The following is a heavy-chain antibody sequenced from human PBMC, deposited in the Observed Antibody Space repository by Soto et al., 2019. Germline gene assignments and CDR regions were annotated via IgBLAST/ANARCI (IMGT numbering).Heavy chain of an antibody. CDR2: ISSSSSYI. Sequence: TGGSLRLSCAASGFTFSSYSMNWVRQAPGKGLEWVSSISSSSSYIYYADSVKGRFTISRDNAKNSLYLQMNSLRAEDTAVYYCARDRILGAAAGSYFDYWGQGTLVTVSS. CDR3: ARDRILGAAAGSYFDY. J-gene: IGHJ4*02. V-gene: IGHV3-21*01. D-gene: IGHD6-13*01. CDR1: GFTFSSYS.